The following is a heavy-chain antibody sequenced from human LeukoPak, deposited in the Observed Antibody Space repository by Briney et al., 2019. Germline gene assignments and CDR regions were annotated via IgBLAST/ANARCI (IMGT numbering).Heavy chain of an antibody. Sequence: GGSLRLSCAASGFTFDDYAMHWVRQAPGKGLVWVSRINSDGSSTSYADSVKGRFTISRDNAKNTLYLQMNSLRAEDTAVYYCAREDKDWFDPWGQGTLVTVSS. J-gene: IGHJ5*02. V-gene: IGHV3-74*01. CDR2: INSDGSST. CDR1: GFTFDDYA. CDR3: AREDKDWFDP.